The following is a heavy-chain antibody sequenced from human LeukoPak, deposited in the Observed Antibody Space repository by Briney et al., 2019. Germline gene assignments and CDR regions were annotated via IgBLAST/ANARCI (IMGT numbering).Heavy chain of an antibody. J-gene: IGHJ3*02. Sequence: SETLSLTCAVYGGSFSGYYWSWIRQPPGKGLEWIGEINHSGSTNYNPSLKSRVTISVDTSKNQFSLKLSSVTAADTAVYYCARGLRMSHHVWGSYRNDAFDIWGQGTMVTVSS. CDR3: ARGLRMSHHVWGSYRNDAFDI. CDR2: INHSGST. CDR1: GGSFSGYY. D-gene: IGHD3-16*02. V-gene: IGHV4-34*01.